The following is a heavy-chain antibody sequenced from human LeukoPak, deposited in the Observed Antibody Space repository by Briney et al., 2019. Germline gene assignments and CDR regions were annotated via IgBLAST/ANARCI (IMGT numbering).Heavy chain of an antibody. J-gene: IGHJ4*02. V-gene: IGHV3-30*02. Sequence: PGGSLRLSCTASGFTFSSYGMHWVRQAPGKGLEGVAFIPYDESNKLYIDSVRGRFTISRDNSKSTLSLQMNSLRAEDTAVYYCAKGYDYGGNYFDYWGQGTLVTVSS. CDR3: AKGYDYGGNYFDY. D-gene: IGHD4-23*01. CDR2: IPYDESNK. CDR1: GFTFSSYG.